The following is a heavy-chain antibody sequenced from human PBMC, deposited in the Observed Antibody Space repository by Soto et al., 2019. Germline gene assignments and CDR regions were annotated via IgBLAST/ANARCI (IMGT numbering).Heavy chain of an antibody. D-gene: IGHD3-22*01. CDR1: GGSVSSGSYY. CDR2: IYYSGST. V-gene: IGHV4-61*01. J-gene: IGHJ5*02. CDR3: ASGGGSVVISNWFDP. Sequence: PSETLSLTCTVSGGSVSSGSYYWSWIRQPPGKGLEWIGYIYYSGSTNYNPSLKSRVTISVDTSKNQFSLKLRSVTAADTAVYYCASGGGSVVISNWFDPWGQGTLVTVSS.